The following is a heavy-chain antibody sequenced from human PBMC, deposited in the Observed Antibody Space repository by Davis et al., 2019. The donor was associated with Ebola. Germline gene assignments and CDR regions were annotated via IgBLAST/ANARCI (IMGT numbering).Heavy chain of an antibody. CDR3: ARHSTFGLDY. J-gene: IGHJ4*02. Sequence: SETLSLTCTVSGGSISSGGYYWSWIRQHPGKGLEWIGYIYYSGSTYYNPSLKSRVTISVDTSKNQFSLKLSSVTAADTAVYYCARHSTFGLDYWGQGTLVTVSS. D-gene: IGHD3-16*01. V-gene: IGHV4-31*03. CDR1: GGSISSGGYY. CDR2: IYYSGST.